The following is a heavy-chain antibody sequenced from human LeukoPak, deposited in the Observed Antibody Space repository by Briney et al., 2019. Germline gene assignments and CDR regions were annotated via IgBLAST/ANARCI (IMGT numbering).Heavy chain of an antibody. CDR1: GGSISSSSYY. D-gene: IGHD5-18*01. J-gene: IGHJ4*02. CDR3: ARGSGTRIQLWFAPYFDY. Sequence: SETLSLTCTVSGGSISSSSYYWGWIRQPPGKGLEWIGSIYYSGSTYYNPSLKSRVTISVDTSKNQFSLKLSSVTAADTAVYYCARGSGTRIQLWFAPYFDYWGQGTLVTVSS. V-gene: IGHV4-39*07. CDR2: IYYSGST.